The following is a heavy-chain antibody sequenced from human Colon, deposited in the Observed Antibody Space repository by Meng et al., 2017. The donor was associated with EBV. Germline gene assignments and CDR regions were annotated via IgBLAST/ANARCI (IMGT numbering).Heavy chain of an antibody. J-gene: IGHJ4*02. D-gene: IGHD1-1*01. Sequence: QLQLPGPGAGKTTPALSLCRTLTADGVSSSSTAWNWGRQPSAKGMEWVGSRNFKSRGSNAYTLTLKSRITIYADTSKNQFSLKLSSVTAADTAVYYCARDATRNGYIDYWGQGTLVTVSS. CDR2: RNFKSRGSN. CDR3: ARDATRNGYIDY. V-gene: IGHV6-1*01. CDR1: ADGVSSSSTA.